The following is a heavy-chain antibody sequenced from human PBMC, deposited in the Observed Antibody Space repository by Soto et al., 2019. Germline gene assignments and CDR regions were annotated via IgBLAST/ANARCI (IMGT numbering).Heavy chain of an antibody. D-gene: IGHD6-13*01. CDR3: AREAAGFDL. V-gene: IGHV3-53*02. CDR2: MYYGGTT. J-gene: IGHJ3*01. Sequence: EMQLVETGGGLIQPGGSLRLSCAASGFTVSSDHMSWVRQAPGKGLEWISVMYYGGTTYYADSVQGRFTISRDSSTNTLYLQMTDVRAYDTAVYYCAREAAGFDLWGQGTMVTVSS. CDR1: GFTVSSDH.